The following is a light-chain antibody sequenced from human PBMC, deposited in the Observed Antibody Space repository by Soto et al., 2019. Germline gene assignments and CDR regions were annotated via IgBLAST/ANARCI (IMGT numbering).Light chain of an antibody. CDR3: SSYTSSSTWV. Sequence: QSALTQPASVSGSPGQSITISCTGTSSDVGGYNSVSWYQQHPGKVPKLMIYEVSNRPSGVSNRISGSKSANTASLAISGLQAEDEADYYCSSYTSSSTWVFGGGTKLTVL. V-gene: IGLV2-14*01. CDR1: SSDVGGYNS. CDR2: EVS. J-gene: IGLJ3*02.